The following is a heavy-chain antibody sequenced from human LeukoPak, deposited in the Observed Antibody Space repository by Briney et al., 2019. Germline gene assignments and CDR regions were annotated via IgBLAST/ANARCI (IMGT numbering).Heavy chain of an antibody. Sequence: ASVKVSCKASGYTFTSYDINWVRQATGQGLEWMGWMNPNSGNTGYAQKFQGRVTMTRNTSISTAYMELSSLRSEDTAVYYCARAGLDCSSTSCYEVDDYWGQGTLVTVSS. J-gene: IGHJ4*02. D-gene: IGHD2-2*01. V-gene: IGHV1-8*01. CDR2: MNPNSGNT. CDR3: ARAGLDCSSTSCYEVDDY. CDR1: GYTFTSYD.